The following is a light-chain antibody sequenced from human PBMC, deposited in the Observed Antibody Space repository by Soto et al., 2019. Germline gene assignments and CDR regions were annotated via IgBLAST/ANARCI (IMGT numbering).Light chain of an antibody. CDR2: DAS. J-gene: IGKJ1*01. V-gene: IGKV1-39*01. CDR1: QRISPY. CDR3: QQSYSSSATM. Sequence: DIQMPPSPSSLSASVGDKVPITCRASQRISPYLNWYQHKPGKAPKLLIYDASTLQSGVPSRFSGSGSGRDFTLNITRLQPEDFATYYCQQSYSSSATMFGQGTRVEIK.